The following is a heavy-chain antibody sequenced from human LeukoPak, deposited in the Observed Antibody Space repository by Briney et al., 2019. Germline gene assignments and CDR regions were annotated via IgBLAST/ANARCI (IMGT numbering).Heavy chain of an antibody. Sequence: MASETLSLTCTVSGGSISSYYWSWIRQPPGKGLEWIGYIYYSGSTNYNPSLKSRVTISVDTSKNQFSLKLSSVTAADTAVYYCARDRGCGGDCYRGTPYNWFDPWGQGTLVTVSS. D-gene: IGHD2-21*02. J-gene: IGHJ5*02. CDR3: ARDRGCGGDCYRGTPYNWFDP. CDR1: GGSISSYY. CDR2: IYYSGST. V-gene: IGHV4-59*01.